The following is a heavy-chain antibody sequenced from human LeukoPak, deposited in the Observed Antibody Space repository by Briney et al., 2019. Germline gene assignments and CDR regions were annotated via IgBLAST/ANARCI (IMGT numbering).Heavy chain of an antibody. CDR2: IRSGSSYI. V-gene: IGHV3-21*01. Sequence: SGGSLRLSCAASGFTFSNYGMNWVRQAPGKGLEWVSSIRSGSSYIYYADSVKGRFTISRDNAKNSLYLQMNSLRAEDTAVYYCARARTMYSSGWYQVVNFDYWGQGTLVTVSS. CDR3: ARARTMYSSGWYQVVNFDY. J-gene: IGHJ4*02. D-gene: IGHD6-19*01. CDR1: GFTFSNYG.